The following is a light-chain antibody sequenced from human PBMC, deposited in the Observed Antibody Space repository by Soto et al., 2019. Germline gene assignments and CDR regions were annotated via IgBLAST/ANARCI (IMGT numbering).Light chain of an antibody. CDR2: GAS. CDR1: QSVSSN. J-gene: IGKJ1*01. V-gene: IGKV3-15*01. Sequence: EIMMTQSPATLSVSKGERATLSCRASQSVSSNLAWYQQKPGQAPRLLIYGASTRAAGIPARFSGSGSGTDFTLTISSLQSEDLAVYYCHQYKNWRTFGQGTKVDI. CDR3: HQYKNWRT.